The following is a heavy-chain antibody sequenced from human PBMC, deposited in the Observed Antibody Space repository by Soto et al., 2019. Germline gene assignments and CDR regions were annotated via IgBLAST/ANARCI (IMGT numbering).Heavy chain of an antibody. CDR1: GYTLLNFG. Sequence: ASVKVSXXXSGYTLLNFGLSWVRQAPGQGLEWMGCISAYKTNTNYAQRFQGRVTMTTDTYTNTAFMELRGLRSDDTAFYYCARSSGGGSGIIIEGANWFAPWGQGTLVTVSS. V-gene: IGHV1-18*01. CDR3: ARSSGGGSGIIIEGANWFAP. J-gene: IGHJ5*02. D-gene: IGHD1-26*01. CDR2: ISAYKTNT.